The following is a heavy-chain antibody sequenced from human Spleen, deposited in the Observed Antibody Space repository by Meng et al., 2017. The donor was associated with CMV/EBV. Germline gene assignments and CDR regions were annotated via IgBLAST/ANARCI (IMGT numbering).Heavy chain of an antibody. CDR2: INPYSGVT. Sequence: GESLKISCAASGFTFSSYAMSWVRQAPGKGLEWMGWINPYSGVTTYAQKFQGRVTMTRDTSISTAYMELSRLTSDDTAVYFCARDEAMPKIEKYYYGIDVWGQGTTVTVSS. V-gene: IGHV1-2*02. CDR1: GFTFSSYA. CDR3: ARDEAMPKIEKYYYGIDV. J-gene: IGHJ6*02. D-gene: IGHD2-2*01.